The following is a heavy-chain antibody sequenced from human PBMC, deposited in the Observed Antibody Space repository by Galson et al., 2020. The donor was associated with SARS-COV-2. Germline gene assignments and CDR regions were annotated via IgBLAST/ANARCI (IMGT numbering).Heavy chain of an antibody. J-gene: IGHJ6*02. Sequence: SETLSLTCTVSGGSISSYYWSWIRQPAGKGLEWIGRIYTSGSTNYNPSLKSRVTMSVDTSKNQFSLKLSSVTAADTAVYYCARGPFVVGAIGSYYYGMDVWGQGTTVTVSS. V-gene: IGHV4-4*07. CDR1: GGSISSYY. CDR3: ARGPFVVGAIGSYYYGMDV. CDR2: IYTSGST. D-gene: IGHD1-26*01.